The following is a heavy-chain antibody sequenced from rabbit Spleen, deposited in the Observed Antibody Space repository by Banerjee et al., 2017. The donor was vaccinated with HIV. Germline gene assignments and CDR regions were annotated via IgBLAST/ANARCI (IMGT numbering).Heavy chain of an antibody. D-gene: IGHD1-1*01. Sequence: QSLEESGGDLVKPGASLTLTCTASGVSFSSSSYMCWVRQAPGKGLEWIACIDTGSSGFTYFATWAKGRFTISRTSSTTVTLRMTSLTAADTATYFCARDLVGVIGWNFYLWGPGTLVTVS. CDR2: IDTGSSGFT. CDR3: ARDLVGVIGWNFYL. J-gene: IGHJ4*01. CDR1: GVSFSSSSY. V-gene: IGHV1S40*01.